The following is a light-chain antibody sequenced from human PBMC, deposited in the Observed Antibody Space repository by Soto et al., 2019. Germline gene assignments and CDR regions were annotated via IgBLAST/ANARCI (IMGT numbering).Light chain of an antibody. Sequence: QSVLTQPPSASGSPGQSVAISCTGTSSDVGGYNYVSWYQQHPGKAPKLMIYEVNKRPSGVPDRFSGSKSGNTGNTASLTISGLQAEDEADYYCCSYAGSYTHVFGSGTKLTVL. J-gene: IGLJ1*01. CDR1: SSDVGGYNY. V-gene: IGLV2-8*01. CDR2: EVN. CDR3: CSYAGSYTHV.